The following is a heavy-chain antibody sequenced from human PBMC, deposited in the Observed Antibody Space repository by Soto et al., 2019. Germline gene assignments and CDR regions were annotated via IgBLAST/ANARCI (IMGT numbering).Heavy chain of an antibody. CDR3: ARAASARRRFDP. CDR2: IIPIFGTA. J-gene: IGHJ5*02. CDR1: GGTFSSYA. D-gene: IGHD5-18*01. Sequence: GASVKVSCKASGGTFSSYAISWVRQAPGQGLEWMGGIIPIFGTANYAQKFQGRVTITADESTSTAYMELSSLRSEDTAVYYCARAASARRRFDPWGQGTLVTVSS. V-gene: IGHV1-69*13.